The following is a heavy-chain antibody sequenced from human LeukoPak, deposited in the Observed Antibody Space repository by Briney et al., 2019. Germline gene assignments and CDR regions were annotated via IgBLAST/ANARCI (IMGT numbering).Heavy chain of an antibody. J-gene: IGHJ4*02. CDR2: ISAYNGNT. V-gene: IGHV1-18*01. D-gene: IGHD6-13*01. CDR1: GYTFTSYG. Sequence: ASVTVSCKASGYTFTSYGISWVRLAPGQGLEWMGWISAYNGNTNYAQKLQGRVTMTTDTYTSTAYMELRSLRSDDTAVYYCARGSRYSSSWPVDYWGQGTLVTVSS. CDR3: ARGSRYSSSWPVDY.